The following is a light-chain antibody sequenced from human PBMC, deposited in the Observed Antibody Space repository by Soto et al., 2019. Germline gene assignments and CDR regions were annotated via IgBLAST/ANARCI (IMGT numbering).Light chain of an antibody. CDR2: AAS. Sequence: AIRMTQSPSSFSASTGDRVTITCRASQGISSYLAWYQQKPGKAPKLLIYAASTLQSGVPSRFIGSGSGTDFTLTISSLQSEDVATYYCQQYYSYPPWTFGQGTKVEIK. V-gene: IGKV1-8*01. CDR1: QGISSY. J-gene: IGKJ1*01. CDR3: QQYYSYPPWT.